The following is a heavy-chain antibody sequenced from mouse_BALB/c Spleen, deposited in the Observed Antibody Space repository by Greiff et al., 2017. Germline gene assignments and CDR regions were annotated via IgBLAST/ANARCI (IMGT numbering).Heavy chain of an antibody. Sequence: EVKVVESGGGLVKPGGSLKLSCAASGFTFSSYAMSWVRQTPEKRLEWVATISSGGSYTYYPDSVKGRFTISRDNAKNTLYLQMSSLRSEDTAMYYWARRGYDGRPDYYAMDYWGQGTSVTVSS. J-gene: IGHJ4*01. V-gene: IGHV5-9-3*01. D-gene: IGHD2-14*01. CDR2: ISSGGSYT. CDR3: ARRGYDGRPDYYAMDY. CDR1: GFTFSSYA.